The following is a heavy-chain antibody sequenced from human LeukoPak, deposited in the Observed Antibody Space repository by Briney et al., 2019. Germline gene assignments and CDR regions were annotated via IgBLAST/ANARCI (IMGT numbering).Heavy chain of an antibody. Sequence: GGSLRLSCAASGFTFSSYAMHWVRQAPGKRLEYVSAISSNGGSTYYANSVKGRFTISRDNSKNTLYLQMGSLRAEDMAVYYCARDRHTAMVHAVYYYYGMDVWGQGTTVTVSS. CDR3: ARDRHTAMVHAVYYYYGMDV. CDR2: ISSNGGST. D-gene: IGHD5-18*01. V-gene: IGHV3-64*01. J-gene: IGHJ6*02. CDR1: GFTFSSYA.